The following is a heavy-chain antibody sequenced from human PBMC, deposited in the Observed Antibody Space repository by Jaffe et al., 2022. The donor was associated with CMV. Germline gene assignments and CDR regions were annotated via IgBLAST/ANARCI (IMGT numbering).Heavy chain of an antibody. CDR1: GFTFSSYS. CDR3: ARGYPFRSGPHYYYMDV. V-gene: IGHV3-21*01. J-gene: IGHJ6*03. CDR2: ISSSSSYI. Sequence: EVQLVESGGGLVKPGGSLRLSCAASGFTFSSYSMNWVRQAPGKGLEWVSSISSSSSYIYYADSVKGRFTISRDNAKNSLYLQMNSLRAEDTAVYYCARGYPFRSGPHYYYMDVWGKGTTVTVSS. D-gene: IGHD3-3*01.